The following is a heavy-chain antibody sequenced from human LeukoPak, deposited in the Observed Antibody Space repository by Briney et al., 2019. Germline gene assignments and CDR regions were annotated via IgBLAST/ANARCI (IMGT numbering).Heavy chain of an antibody. Sequence: ASVKVSCKASGYTFTSYGISWVRQAPGQGLEWMGWISAYNGNTNYAQKLQGRVTMTTDTSTSTAYMELRSLRSDDTAVYYCAREPLYSSGWFNNYYCYGMDVWGQGTTVTVSS. V-gene: IGHV1-18*01. D-gene: IGHD6-19*01. CDR1: GYTFTSYG. CDR2: ISAYNGNT. CDR3: AREPLYSSGWFNNYYCYGMDV. J-gene: IGHJ6*02.